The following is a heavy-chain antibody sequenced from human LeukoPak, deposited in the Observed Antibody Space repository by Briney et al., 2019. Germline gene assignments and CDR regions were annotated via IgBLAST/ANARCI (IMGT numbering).Heavy chain of an antibody. CDR2: ISYDGTNK. CDR3: ATDSAPDY. V-gene: IGHV3-30*03. CDR1: GFTFSDYY. Sequence: PGGSLRLSCAASGFTFSDYYMSWIRQVPGKGLEWVTIISYDGTNKYYSDSVKGRFTISRDNSKNTLYLQMNSLRAEDTAVYYCATDSAPDYWGQGTLVTVSS. J-gene: IGHJ4*02.